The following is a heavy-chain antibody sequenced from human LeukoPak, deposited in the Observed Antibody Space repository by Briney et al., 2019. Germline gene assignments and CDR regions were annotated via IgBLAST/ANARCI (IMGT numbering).Heavy chain of an antibody. CDR3: ARWRGDYYGSGSYYNDY. D-gene: IGHD3-10*01. Sequence: ASAKVSCKASGYTFTSYDINWVRQATGQGLEWMGWMNPNSGNTGYAQKFQGRVTMTRNTSVSTAYMELSSLRSEDTAVYYCARWRGDYYGSGSYYNDYWGQGTLVTVSS. CDR1: GYTFTSYD. J-gene: IGHJ4*02. V-gene: IGHV1-8*01. CDR2: MNPNSGNT.